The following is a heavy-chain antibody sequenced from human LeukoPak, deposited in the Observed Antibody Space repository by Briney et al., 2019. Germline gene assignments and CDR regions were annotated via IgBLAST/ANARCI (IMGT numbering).Heavy chain of an antibody. Sequence: ASVKVSCKASGGTFSSYAISWVRQAPGQGLEWMGGIIPIFGTANYAQKFQGRVTITTDEFTSTAYMELSSLRSEDTAVYYCARDPPHGSGNFQHWGQGTLVTVSS. V-gene: IGHV1-69*05. D-gene: IGHD3-10*01. J-gene: IGHJ1*01. CDR1: GGTFSSYA. CDR3: ARDPPHGSGNFQH. CDR2: IIPIFGTA.